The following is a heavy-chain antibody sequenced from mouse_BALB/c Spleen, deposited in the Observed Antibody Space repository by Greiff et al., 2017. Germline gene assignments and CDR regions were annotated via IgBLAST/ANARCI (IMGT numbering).Heavy chain of an antibody. CDR3: ARREVRSLFAY. J-gene: IGHJ3*01. D-gene: IGHD2-14*01. Sequence: VQLQQSGAELAKPGASVKMSCKASGYTFTSYWMHWVKQRPGQGLEWIGYINPSTGYTEYNQKFKDKATLTADKSSSTAYMQLSSLTSEDSAVYYCARREVRSLFAYWGQGTLVTVSA. CDR2: INPSTGYT. V-gene: IGHV1-7*01. CDR1: GYTFTSYW.